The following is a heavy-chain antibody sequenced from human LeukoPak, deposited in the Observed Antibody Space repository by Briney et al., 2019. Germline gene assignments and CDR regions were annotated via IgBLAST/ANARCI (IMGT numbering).Heavy chain of an antibody. Sequence: SQTLSLTCTVSVGSISSDHYYWNWIRQPAGKGLEWIGRFYNSGRTNFNPSLKSRVTISADTSKNQFSLKLRSVTAADTAMYYCARGDLKSDWFDPWGQGTLVIVST. CDR2: FYNSGRT. D-gene: IGHD3-3*01. V-gene: IGHV4-61*02. CDR1: VGSISSDHYY. J-gene: IGHJ5*02. CDR3: ARGDLKSDWFDP.